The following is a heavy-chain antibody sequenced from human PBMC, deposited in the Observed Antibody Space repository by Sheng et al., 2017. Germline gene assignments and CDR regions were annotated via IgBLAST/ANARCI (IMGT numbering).Heavy chain of an antibody. V-gene: IGHV5-10-1*01. CDR2: IDLIDSYT. CDR1: GFDFTNHW. CDR3: ARHRGRWLVASFDL. Sequence: EVQLVQSGGRSAEARGESLRISCKGLGFDFTNHWISWVRQLPGQGLEWVGRIDLIDSYTHYWPSFRGQSSSQGTKSTNTAFLQWSSLTPSDTATYYCARHRGRWLVASFDLWGRGTLVTVSS. D-gene: IGHD1-26*01. J-gene: IGHJ4*02.